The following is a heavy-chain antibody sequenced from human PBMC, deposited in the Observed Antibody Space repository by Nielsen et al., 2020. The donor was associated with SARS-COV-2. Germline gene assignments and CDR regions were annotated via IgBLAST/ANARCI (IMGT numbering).Heavy chain of an antibody. Sequence: GESLKISCAASGFTFSDYYMSWIRQAPGKGLEWVSYISSSSSYTNYADSVKGRFTISRDNAKNSLYLQMNSLRAEDTAVYYCARGACSSTSCYGYYYYYMDVWGKGTTVTVSS. CDR2: ISSSSSYT. CDR3: ARGACSSTSCYGYYYYYMDV. J-gene: IGHJ6*03. V-gene: IGHV3-11*06. D-gene: IGHD2-2*01. CDR1: GFTFSDYY.